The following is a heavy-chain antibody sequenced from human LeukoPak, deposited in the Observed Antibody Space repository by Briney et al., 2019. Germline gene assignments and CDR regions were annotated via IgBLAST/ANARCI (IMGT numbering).Heavy chain of an antibody. V-gene: IGHV4-38-2*02. CDR3: ARRLAAAVYRDRRSYFDY. J-gene: IGHJ4*02. CDR2: LYHSGST. D-gene: IGHD6-13*01. Sequence: PSETLSLTCSVSGYSISSGYHWGWIRQPPGKGLEWIGILYHSGSTNYNPSLKSRVTISVDTSKNQFSLKLSSVTAADTAVYYCARRLAAAVYRDRRSYFDYWGQGTLVTVSS. CDR1: GYSISSGYH.